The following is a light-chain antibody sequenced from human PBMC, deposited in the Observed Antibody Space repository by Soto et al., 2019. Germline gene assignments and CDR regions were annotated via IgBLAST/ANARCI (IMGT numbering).Light chain of an antibody. CDR1: QSVSSSY. J-gene: IGKJ1*01. CDR3: QQYGSSRTWT. Sequence: EIVLTQSPGTLSLSPGERATLSCRASQSVSSSYLAWYQQKPGQAPRLLIYGASSRATGIPDRFSGSGSGTDFTLTISRLEPEEFAVDYCQQYGSSRTWTFGQGTKVEIK. CDR2: GAS. V-gene: IGKV3-20*01.